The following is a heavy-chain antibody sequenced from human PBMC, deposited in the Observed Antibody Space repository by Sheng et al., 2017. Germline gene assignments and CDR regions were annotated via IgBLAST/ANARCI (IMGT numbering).Heavy chain of an antibody. CDR3: ARVYYDFWSGHPGQFDP. Sequence: EVQLVESGGGLVQPGGSLRLSCAASGFTVSSNYMSWVRQAPGKGLEWVSVIYSGGSTYYADSVKGRFTISRHNSKNTLYLQMNSLRAEDTAVYYCARVYYDFWSGHPGQFDPWGQGTLVTVSS. J-gene: IGHJ5*02. CDR2: IYSGGST. D-gene: IGHD3-3*01. CDR1: GFTVSSNY. V-gene: IGHV3-53*04.